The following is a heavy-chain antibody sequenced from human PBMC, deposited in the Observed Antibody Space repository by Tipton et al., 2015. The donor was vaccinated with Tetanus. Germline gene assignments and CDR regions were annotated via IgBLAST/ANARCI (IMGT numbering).Heavy chain of an antibody. V-gene: IGHV4-31*03. CDR2: IYYTGNT. CDR1: GDSISGDY. Sequence: TLSLTCTVSGDSISGDYWSWIRQHPERGLEWLGYIYYTGNTYYNPSLKSRVTISVDTSKDQFSLKLTSVTAADTAVYYCARRLIQNWFDPWGQGTLVTVSS. D-gene: IGHD2-8*01. J-gene: IGHJ5*02. CDR3: ARRLIQNWFDP.